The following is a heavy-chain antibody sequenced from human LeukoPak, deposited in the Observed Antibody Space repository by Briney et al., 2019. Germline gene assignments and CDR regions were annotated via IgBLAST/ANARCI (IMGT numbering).Heavy chain of an antibody. Sequence: ASVKVAWKASGYTFTSYYMHWVRQAPGQGLEWMGIINPSGGSTSYAQKFQGRVTMTRDTSTNTVYMELSSLRSEDTAVYYCARDLKPEFKIVGATNWFDPWGQGTLVSVSS. D-gene: IGHD1-26*01. V-gene: IGHV1-46*01. J-gene: IGHJ5*02. CDR2: INPSGGST. CDR3: ARDLKPEFKIVGATNWFDP. CDR1: GYTFTSYY.